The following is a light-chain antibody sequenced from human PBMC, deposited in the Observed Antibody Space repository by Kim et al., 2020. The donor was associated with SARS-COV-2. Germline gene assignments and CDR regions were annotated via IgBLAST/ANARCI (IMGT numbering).Light chain of an antibody. CDR3: QQYAYWRA. CDR1: QSISSN. Sequence: SPGASATLSCRASQSISSNLAWYQQKPGQAPRVRIYGASARATGIPARFSGSGSGTEFTLTISNLQSEDFAVYYCQQYAYWRAFGQGTRLEIK. V-gene: IGKV3-15*01. J-gene: IGKJ5*01. CDR2: GAS.